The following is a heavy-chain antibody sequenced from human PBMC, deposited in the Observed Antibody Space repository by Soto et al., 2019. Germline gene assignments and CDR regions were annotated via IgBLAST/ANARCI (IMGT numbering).Heavy chain of an antibody. CDR3: ARQVCSSTSCYNPYYYYGMDV. Sequence: GESLKISCNGSGYRFTNYWIGWVRQMPGKGLEWMGIIYPGDSDTRYSPSFQGQVTISADKSISTAYLQWSSLKASDTAMYYCARQVCSSTSCYNPYYYYGMDVWGQGTTVTVSS. J-gene: IGHJ6*02. D-gene: IGHD2-2*02. V-gene: IGHV5-51*01. CDR2: IYPGDSDT. CDR1: GYRFTNYW.